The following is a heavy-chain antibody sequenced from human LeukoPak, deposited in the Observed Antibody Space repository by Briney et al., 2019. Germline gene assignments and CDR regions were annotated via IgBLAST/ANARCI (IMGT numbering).Heavy chain of an antibody. CDR1: GFTFSGYG. V-gene: IGHV3-23*01. D-gene: IGHD3-16*02. Sequence: GGSLRLSCEASGFTFSGYGMSWVRQAPGKGLEWVSVISGSGGVTDYADSVKGRFTISRDNSENTLYLQMNSLRVEDTAVYYCAKRRIVTLAPARYMDVWGKGTTVTVSS. CDR2: ISGSGGVT. CDR3: AKRRIVTLAPARYMDV. J-gene: IGHJ6*03.